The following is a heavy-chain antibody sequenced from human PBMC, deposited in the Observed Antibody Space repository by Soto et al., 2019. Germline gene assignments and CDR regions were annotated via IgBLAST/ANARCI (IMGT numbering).Heavy chain of an antibody. CDR3: ARDLGSGWPRWYFDL. D-gene: IGHD6-19*01. J-gene: IGHJ2*01. CDR1: GFTFSDYY. V-gene: IGHV3-11*05. Sequence: QVQLVESGGGLVKPGGSLRLSCAASGFTFSDYYMSWIRQAPGKGLEWVSYISSSSSYTNYADSVKGRFTISRDNAKNSLYLQMNRLRAEDTAVYYCARDLGSGWPRWYFDLWGRGTLVTVSS. CDR2: ISSSSSYT.